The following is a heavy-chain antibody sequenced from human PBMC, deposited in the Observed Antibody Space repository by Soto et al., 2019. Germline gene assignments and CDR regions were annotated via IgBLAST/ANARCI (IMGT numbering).Heavy chain of an antibody. CDR2: IYHGAST. CDR1: GGSISSGGYS. Sequence: SETLSLTCAVSGGSISSGGYSWTWIRQPPGKGLEWIGYIYHGASTYYNPSLKSRVTISVDRSKNQFSLKLSSVTAADTAVYYCARGPPFGYWGQGTLVTVSS. D-gene: IGHD3-10*01. J-gene: IGHJ4*02. CDR3: ARGPPFGY. V-gene: IGHV4-30-2*01.